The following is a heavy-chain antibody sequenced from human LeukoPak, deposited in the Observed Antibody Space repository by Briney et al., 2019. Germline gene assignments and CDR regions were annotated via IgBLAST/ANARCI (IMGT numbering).Heavy chain of an antibody. CDR2: IYHSGST. V-gene: IGHV4-30-2*01. CDR3: ARVTGDDAFDI. Sequence: SQTLSLTCAVSGGSISSGGYSWSWIRQPRGKGLEWIGCIYHSGSTYYNPSLKSRVTISVDRSKNQFSLKLSSVTAADTAVYYCARVTGDDAFDIWGQGTMVTVSS. J-gene: IGHJ3*02. CDR1: GGSISSGGYS.